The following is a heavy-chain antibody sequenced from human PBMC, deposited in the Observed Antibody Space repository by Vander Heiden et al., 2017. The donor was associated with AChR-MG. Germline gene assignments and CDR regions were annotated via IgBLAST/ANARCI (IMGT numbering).Heavy chain of an antibody. CDR1: GGTFSSYA. CDR2: IIPIFGTA. D-gene: IGHD6-13*01. CDR3: ARPRTGIAAAPSGMDV. J-gene: IGHJ6*02. Sequence: QVQLVQSGAEVKKPGSSVKVSCKASGGTFSSYAISWVRQAPGQGLEWMGGIIPIFGTANYAQKFQGRVTITADKSTSTAYMELSSLRSEDTAVYYCARPRTGIAAAPSGMDVWGQGTTVTVSS. V-gene: IGHV1-69*06.